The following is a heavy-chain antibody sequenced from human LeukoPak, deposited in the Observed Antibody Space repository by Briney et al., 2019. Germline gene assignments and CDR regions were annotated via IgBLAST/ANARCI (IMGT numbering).Heavy chain of an antibody. V-gene: IGHV3-21*01. J-gene: IGHJ4*02. CDR2: ISSSSTYI. Sequence: PGGSLRLSCAASGFIFSSYSMNWVRQAPGKGLEWVSSISSSSTYIHYADSVKGRFTISRDNAKDSLYLQMNSLGAEDTAVYYCARDPWGYCSGGSCYSFDYWGQGTLVTVSS. D-gene: IGHD2-15*01. CDR1: GFIFSSYS. CDR3: ARDPWGYCSGGSCYSFDY.